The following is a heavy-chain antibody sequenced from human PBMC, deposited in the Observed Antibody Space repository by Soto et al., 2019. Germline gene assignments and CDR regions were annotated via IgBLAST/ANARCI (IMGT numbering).Heavy chain of an antibody. CDR3: ATPSYSSGGRDDY. Sequence: GGSLRLSCAASGFTFSDYYMSWIRQAPGKGLEWVSYISSSSSYTNYADSVKGRFTISRDNAKNSLYLQMNSLRAEDTAVYYCATPSYSSGGRDDYWGQGTLVTVSS. CDR2: ISSSSSYT. V-gene: IGHV3-11*06. CDR1: GFTFSDYY. D-gene: IGHD6-19*01. J-gene: IGHJ4*02.